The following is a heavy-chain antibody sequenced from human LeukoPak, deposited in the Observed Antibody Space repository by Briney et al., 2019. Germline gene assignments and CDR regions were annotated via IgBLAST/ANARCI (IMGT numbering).Heavy chain of an antibody. V-gene: IGHV4-38-2*02. CDR2: ISHTGTT. J-gene: IGHJ4*02. CDR3: ARGERGSDY. Sequence: SETLSLTCIVSGYSITSGYYWGWFRQPPGKGLEWIASISHTGTTYYNPSLKSRVTISADTSKNHYSLKVSSVTAADTAVYYCARGERGSDYWGQGTLITVSS. D-gene: IGHD5-24*01. CDR1: GYSITSGYY.